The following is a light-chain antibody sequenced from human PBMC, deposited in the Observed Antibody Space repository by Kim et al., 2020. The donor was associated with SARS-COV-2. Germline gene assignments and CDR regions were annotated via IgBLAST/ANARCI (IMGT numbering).Light chain of an antibody. Sequence: VSREKRAAVSGRAIEGVSSGFASYQHKHDQAPMLLVYGVAARATGVPARVSGRGSETEFTLTSISLQSYDFAFFYCRQYHKWPYTFGQGTKLEI. J-gene: IGKJ2*01. CDR3: RQYHKWPYT. V-gene: IGKV3-15*01. CDR2: GVA. CDR1: EGVSSG.